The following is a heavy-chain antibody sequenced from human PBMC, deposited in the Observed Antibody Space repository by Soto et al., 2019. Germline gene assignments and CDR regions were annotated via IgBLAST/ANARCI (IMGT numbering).Heavy chain of an antibody. V-gene: IGHV3-21*01. CDR3: ARYSSSWANWFDP. CDR1: GFTFSSYS. D-gene: IGHD6-13*01. J-gene: IGHJ5*02. CDR2: ISSSSSYI. Sequence: PGGSLRLSCASSGFTFSSYSMNWVRQAPGKGLEWVSSISSSSSYIYYADSVKGRFTISRDNAKNSLYLQMNSLRAEDTAVYYCARYSSSWANWFDPWGQGTLVTVSS.